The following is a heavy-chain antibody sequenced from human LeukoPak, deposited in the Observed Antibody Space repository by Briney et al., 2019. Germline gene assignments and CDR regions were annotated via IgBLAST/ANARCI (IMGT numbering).Heavy chain of an antibody. D-gene: IGHD3-22*01. CDR3: VRRIVVFTVAFDI. Sequence: GGSLRLSCAASGFTFSSFVMSWVRQAPGKGLEWVSAISGSGGNTYYADSVKGRFTISRDNSKNTLYLQMNSLRAEDTAVYYCVRRIVVFTVAFDIWAKGQWSPSLQ. CDR2: ISGSGGNT. CDR1: GFTFSSFV. V-gene: IGHV3-23*01. J-gene: IGHJ3*02.